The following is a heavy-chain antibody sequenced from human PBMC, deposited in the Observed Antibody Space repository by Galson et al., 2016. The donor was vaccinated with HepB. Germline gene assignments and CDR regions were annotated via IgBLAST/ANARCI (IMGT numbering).Heavy chain of an antibody. J-gene: IGHJ5*02. CDR2: ISAYNGDT. CDR3: ARDGGGMYCSGGTCYWTKDNRFDP. Sequence: SVKVSCKASGYTFTSSGISWVRQAPGQGLEWMGWISAYNGDTKYAQKFQGRVTMTTDTSTSTAYMELRSLRSDDTAVYYCARDGGGMYCSGGTCYWTKDNRFDPWGQGTLVTVSS. V-gene: IGHV1-18*01. CDR1: GYTFTSSG. D-gene: IGHD2-15*01.